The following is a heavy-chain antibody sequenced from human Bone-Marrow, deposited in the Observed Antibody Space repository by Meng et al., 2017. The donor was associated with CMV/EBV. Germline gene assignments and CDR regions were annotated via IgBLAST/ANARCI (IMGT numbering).Heavy chain of an antibody. CDR3: ASSGDKDYFDY. CDR2: INPSGGST. Sequence: ASVKVSCKASGYTFTSYYMHWVRQAPGQGLEWMGIINPSGGSTSYAQKFQGRVTMIRDTSTSTVYMELSSLRSEDTTVYYCASSGDKDYFDYWGQGTLVTVSS. J-gene: IGHJ4*02. D-gene: IGHD1-26*01. CDR1: GYTFTSYY. V-gene: IGHV1-46*01.